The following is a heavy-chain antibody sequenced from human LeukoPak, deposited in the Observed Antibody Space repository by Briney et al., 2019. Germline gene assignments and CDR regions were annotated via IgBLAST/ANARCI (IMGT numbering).Heavy chain of an antibody. CDR2: INPSGGST. V-gene: IGHV1-46*01. CDR3: ARDLSSGWYQVDY. J-gene: IGHJ4*02. CDR1: GYTFTSYD. Sequence: ASVKVSCKASGYTFTSYDMHWVRQAPGQGLEWMGMINPSGGSTNYAQKFQGRVTMTRDTSTSTVYMELSSLRSEDTAVYYCARDLSSGWYQVDYWGQGTLVTVSP. D-gene: IGHD6-19*01.